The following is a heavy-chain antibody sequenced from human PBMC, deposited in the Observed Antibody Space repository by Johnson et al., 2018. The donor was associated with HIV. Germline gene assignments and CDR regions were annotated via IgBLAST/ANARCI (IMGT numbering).Heavy chain of an antibody. CDR1: VFTFNNYA. J-gene: IGHJ3*02. Sequence: VQLVESGGGLVQPGGSLRLSCAASVFTFNNYAMSWVRQAPGKGLEWVSGISFTDDTYYADSVKGRVTISRDNSKNTLYLQMNNLRADDTAVYYCAKKYWSGGCSNRHYAAFDIWGQGTMVTVSS. CDR2: ISFTDDT. V-gene: IGHV3-23*04. CDR3: AKKYWSGGCSNRHYAAFDI. D-gene: IGHD2-15*01.